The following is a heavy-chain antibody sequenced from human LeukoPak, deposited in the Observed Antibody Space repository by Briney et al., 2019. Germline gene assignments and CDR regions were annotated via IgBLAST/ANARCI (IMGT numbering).Heavy chain of an antibody. V-gene: IGHV3-74*01. J-gene: IGHJ4*02. Sequence: PGGSLRLSCAASGFTFSGYWMHWVRQVPGKGLVWVSRITGDGSSTTYADSVKGRFTISRDNAKNSLYLQMNSLRAEDTAVYYCARENIAAAGIVWGQGTLVTVSS. CDR3: ARENIAAAGIV. D-gene: IGHD6-13*01. CDR2: ITGDGSST. CDR1: GFTFSGYW.